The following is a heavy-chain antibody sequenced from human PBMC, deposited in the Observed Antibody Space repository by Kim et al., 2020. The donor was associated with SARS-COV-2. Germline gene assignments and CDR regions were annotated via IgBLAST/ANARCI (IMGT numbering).Heavy chain of an antibody. V-gene: IGHV3-23*01. Sequence: KARLTISRDHSKNTLYLQMNSLRAEETAVYYCAKERDQGDFWSGYILGYWGQGTLVTVSS. J-gene: IGHJ4*02. CDR3: AKERDQGDFWSGYILGY. D-gene: IGHD3-3*01.